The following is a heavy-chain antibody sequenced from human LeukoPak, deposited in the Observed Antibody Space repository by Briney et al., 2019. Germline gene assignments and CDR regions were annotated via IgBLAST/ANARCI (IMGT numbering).Heavy chain of an antibody. CDR1: GHSMYTNQ. Sequence: SETLSLTCTVSGHSMYTNQWRWLRQLPGKGLEYIGYIYYSGTTNYNPSLKSRVTISVDTSKNQFSLKLTSVTAADTAVYYCARRAHCSGGSCYCFDYWGQGTLVTVSS. CDR2: IYYSGTT. D-gene: IGHD2-15*01. V-gene: IGHV4-59*08. CDR3: ARRAHCSGGSCYCFDY. J-gene: IGHJ4*02.